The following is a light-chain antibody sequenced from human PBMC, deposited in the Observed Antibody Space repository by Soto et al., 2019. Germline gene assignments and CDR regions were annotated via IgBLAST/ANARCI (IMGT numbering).Light chain of an antibody. CDR1: SSDVGGYNY. V-gene: IGLV2-14*01. CDR3: SSYTTTNTYV. Sequence: QSALTQPASVSGSPGQSITISCTGTSSDVGGYNYVSWHQQHPGKAPKLMIYEVTHRPSDVSSRFSGSKSGNTASLTISGLQAEDEADYYCSSYTTTNTYVFGTGTKVTVL. CDR2: EVT. J-gene: IGLJ1*01.